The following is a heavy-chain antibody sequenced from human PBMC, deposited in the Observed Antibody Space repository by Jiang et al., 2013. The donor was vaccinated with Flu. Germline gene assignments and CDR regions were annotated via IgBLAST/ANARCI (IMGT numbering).Heavy chain of an antibody. J-gene: IGHJ4*02. CDR1: GDSISNTNW. CDR2: VYHTGST. Sequence: GSGLVKPSGSLSLTCAVSGDSISNTNWWSWVRQSPGKGLEWIGEVYHTGSTNYNPSLKSRVSISVDKSKNQFSLKLISVTAADTAVYYCARGIPSYYWGQGTLVIVSS. CDR3: ARGIPSYY. V-gene: IGHV4-4*02.